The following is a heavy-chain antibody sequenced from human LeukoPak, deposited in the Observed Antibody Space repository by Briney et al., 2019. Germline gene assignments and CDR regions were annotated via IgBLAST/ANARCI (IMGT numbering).Heavy chain of an antibody. CDR1: GGSISSYY. D-gene: IGHD3-3*01. CDR3: ARGYDFWSGYVPYNWFDP. CDR2: IYYSGST. J-gene: IGHJ5*02. Sequence: SETLSLTCTVSGGSISSYYWSWIRQPPGKGLEWIGYIYYSGSTYYNPSLKSRVTISVDTSKNQFSLKLSSVTAADTAVYYCARGYDFWSGYVPYNWFDPWGQGTLVTVSS. V-gene: IGHV4-59*06.